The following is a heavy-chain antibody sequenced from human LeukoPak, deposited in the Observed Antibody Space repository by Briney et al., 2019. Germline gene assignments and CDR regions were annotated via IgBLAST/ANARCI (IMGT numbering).Heavy chain of an antibody. CDR1: GYIFTGYY. Sequence: ASVKVSCKASGYIFTGYYMHWVRQAPGQGLEWMGWINPNSGGTQYAQKFQGRVTLTRDTSISTTYMELSRLTPDDTAVYYCARASDSSSYLNWLDPWGQGTLVSVSS. J-gene: IGHJ5*02. V-gene: IGHV1-2*02. CDR2: INPNSGGT. CDR3: ARASDSSSYLNWLDP. D-gene: IGHD3-22*01.